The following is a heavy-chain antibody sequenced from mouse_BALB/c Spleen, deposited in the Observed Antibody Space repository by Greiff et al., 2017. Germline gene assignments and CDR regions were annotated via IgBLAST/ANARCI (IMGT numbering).Heavy chain of an antibody. Sequence: QVQLQQSGAELMKPGASVKISCKATGYTFSSYWIEWVKQRPGHGLEWIGEILPGSGSTNYNEKFKGKATFTADTSSNTAYMQLSSLTSEDSAVYYCARGEIYYGYDKGPAWFAYWGQGTLVTVSA. D-gene: IGHD2-2*01. J-gene: IGHJ3*01. V-gene: IGHV1-9*01. CDR3: ARGEIYYGYDKGPAWFAY. CDR1: GYTFSSYW. CDR2: ILPGSGST.